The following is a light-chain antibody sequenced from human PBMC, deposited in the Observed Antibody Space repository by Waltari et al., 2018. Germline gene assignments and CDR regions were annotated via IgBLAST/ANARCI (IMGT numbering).Light chain of an antibody. CDR2: GAS. CDR1: QSISRN. V-gene: IGKV3-15*01. J-gene: IGKJ2*01. CDR3: QQYNNWRT. Sequence: MTQSPPTLSVPPGQRATLPCRASQSISRNLAWYQQKPGQAPRLLIYGASTRATGIPARFSGSGSGTEFTLTISSLQSEDFAVYYCQQYNNWRTFGQGTKLEIK.